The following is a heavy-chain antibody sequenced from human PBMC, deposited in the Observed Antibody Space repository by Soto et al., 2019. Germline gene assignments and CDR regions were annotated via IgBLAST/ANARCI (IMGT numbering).Heavy chain of an antibody. D-gene: IGHD2-21*02. V-gene: IGHV3-23*01. CDR1: GCTFSSYA. CDR2: ISGSGGST. J-gene: IGHJ4*02. CDR3: AKEIAYCGGDCYHFNDY. Sequence: PWGSLRLSCAASGCTFSSYAMSWVRQAPGKGLEWVSAISGSGGSTYYADSVKGRFTISRDNSKNTLYLQMNSLRAEDTAVYYCAKEIAYCGGDCYHFNDYWGQGTLVPVSS.